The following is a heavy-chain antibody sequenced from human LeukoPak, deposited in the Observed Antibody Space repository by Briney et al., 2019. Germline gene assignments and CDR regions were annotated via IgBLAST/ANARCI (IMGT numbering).Heavy chain of an antibody. CDR3: ARVKRFGDYLDY. D-gene: IGHD5-24*01. V-gene: IGHV4-31*03. Sequence: PSETLSLTCTVSGGSTGSGDYYWSWIRQHPGTGLEWIGYIYYSGSTHYNPSLKSRLTISIDTSKNQFSLKLSSVTAADTAVYYCARVKRFGDYLDYWGQGTLVTVAS. CDR2: IYYSGST. J-gene: IGHJ4*02. CDR1: GGSTGSGDYY.